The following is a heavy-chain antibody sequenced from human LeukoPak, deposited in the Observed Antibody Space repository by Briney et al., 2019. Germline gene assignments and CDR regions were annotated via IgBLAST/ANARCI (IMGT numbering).Heavy chain of an antibody. D-gene: IGHD6-13*01. CDR3: AKEEIAAAGTWYYGMDV. Sequence: PGGSLRLSCAASGFTFSSYAMSWVRQAPGKGLEWVSAISGSGGSTYYADSVKGRFTISRDNSKNTLYLQMNSLRAEDTAVYYCAKEEIAAAGTWYYGMDVWGQGTTVTVSS. J-gene: IGHJ6*02. CDR2: ISGSGGST. CDR1: GFTFSSYA. V-gene: IGHV3-23*01.